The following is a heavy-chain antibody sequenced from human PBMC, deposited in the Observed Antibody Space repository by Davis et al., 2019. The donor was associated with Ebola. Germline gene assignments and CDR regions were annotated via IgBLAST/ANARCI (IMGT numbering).Heavy chain of an antibody. CDR1: GGSISGFF. D-gene: IGHD5-12*01. V-gene: IGHV4-59*08. J-gene: IGHJ4*02. CDR3: VRHVRGYD. Sequence: MPSETLSLTCTVSGGSISGFFWSWIRQSPGEGLEWIGYIHGSGRTSYNPPFKSRVTISLDMSKNQFSLKVGSVTAADTAVYYCVRHVRGYDWGQGIPVTVSS. CDR2: IHGSGRT.